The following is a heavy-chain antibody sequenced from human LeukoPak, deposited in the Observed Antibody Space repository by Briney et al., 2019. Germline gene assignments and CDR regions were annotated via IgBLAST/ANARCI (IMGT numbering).Heavy chain of an antibody. CDR2: IHYSGST. CDR3: ARLVWLGESPGSWFDS. V-gene: IGHV4-59*11. Sequence: SESLSLTCSVSGRSLTIHFWSWTRQPPGKGLEWIGYIHYSGSTNYNPSLTSRVTISPDTSKNQLFLKLNSVTAADTAVYYCARLVWLGESPGSWFDSWGQGTLVTVSS. J-gene: IGHJ5*01. D-gene: IGHD3-10*01. CDR1: GRSLTIHF.